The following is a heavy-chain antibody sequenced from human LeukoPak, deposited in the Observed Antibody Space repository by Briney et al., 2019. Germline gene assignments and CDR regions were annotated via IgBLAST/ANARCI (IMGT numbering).Heavy chain of an antibody. Sequence: SVKVSCKASGYTFTSYYMHWVRQAPGQGLEWMGGIIPIFGTANYAQKFQGRVTITADKSTSTAYMELSSLRSEDTAVYYCARDGGSSWYFDYWGQGTLVTVSS. CDR2: IIPIFGTA. CDR3: ARDGGSSWYFDY. CDR1: GYTFTSYY. V-gene: IGHV1-69*06. J-gene: IGHJ4*02. D-gene: IGHD6-13*01.